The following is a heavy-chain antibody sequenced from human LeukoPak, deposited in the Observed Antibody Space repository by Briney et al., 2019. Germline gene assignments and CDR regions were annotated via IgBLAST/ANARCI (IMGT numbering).Heavy chain of an antibody. CDR3: ARDHNYAFDN. V-gene: IGHV3-48*01. D-gene: IGHD1-1*01. J-gene: IGHJ4*01. CDR1: GFAFIEYS. Sequence: PGGSLRLSCAASGFAFIEYSMNWVRQVPGKGLEWVAYIGINSGNTNYADSVRGRFTISADKTKNTLYLQMNSLRAEDTAGYYCARDHNYAFDNWGQGTPVSVAS. CDR2: IGINSGNT.